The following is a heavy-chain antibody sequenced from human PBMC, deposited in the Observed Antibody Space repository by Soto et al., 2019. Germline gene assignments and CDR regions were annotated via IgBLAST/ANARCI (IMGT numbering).Heavy chain of an antibody. CDR3: ARRDSGSYYDY. J-gene: IGHJ4*02. CDR1: GFTFSSYA. V-gene: IGHV3-23*01. CDR2: ISGSGDST. Sequence: EVQLLESGGGLVQPGGSLRLSCAASGFTFSSYAMRWVRQAPGKGLEWVSAISGSGDSTYYADSVKGRFTISRDNSKNTLYVQMNSLRDEDTAVYYCARRDSGSYYDYWGQGTLVTVSS. D-gene: IGHD1-26*01.